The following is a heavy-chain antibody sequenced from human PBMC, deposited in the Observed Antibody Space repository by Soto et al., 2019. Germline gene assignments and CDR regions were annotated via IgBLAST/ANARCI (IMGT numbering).Heavy chain of an antibody. CDR2: IKQDGSEK. J-gene: IGHJ6*02. D-gene: IGHD6-6*01. CDR1: GFTFSSYW. CDR3: ARDTLRGGLAARENYYYYGMDV. V-gene: IGHV3-7*01. Sequence: GGSLRLSCAASGFTFSSYWMSWVRQAPGKGLEWVANIKQDGSEKYYVDSVKGRFAISRDNAKNSLYLQMNSLRAEDTAVYYCARDTLRGGLAARENYYYYGMDVWGQGTTVTAP.